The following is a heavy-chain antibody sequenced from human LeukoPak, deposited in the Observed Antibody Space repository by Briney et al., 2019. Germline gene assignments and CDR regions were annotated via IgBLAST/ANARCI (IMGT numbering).Heavy chain of an antibody. J-gene: IGHJ4*02. CDR1: GYTLTELS. CDR3: ARDTSSYGHFDY. D-gene: IGHD5-18*01. Sequence: GASVKVSGKVSGYTLTELSMHWVRQAPGKGLEWMGGFDPEDGETIYAQKFQGRVTMTRDTSTSTVYMELSSLRSAATAVYYCARDTSSYGHFDYWGQGTLVTLSS. CDR2: FDPEDGET. V-gene: IGHV1-24*01.